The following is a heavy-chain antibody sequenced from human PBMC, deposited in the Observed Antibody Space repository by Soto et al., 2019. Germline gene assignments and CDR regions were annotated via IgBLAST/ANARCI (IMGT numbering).Heavy chain of an antibody. Sequence: GGSLRLSCAASGFTFSSYWMSWVRQAPGKGLEWVANIKQDGSEKYYVDSVKGRFTISRDNAKNSLYLQMNSLRAEDTAVYYCVSGGYKKPNDYRGQGTLVTVSS. D-gene: IGHD5-12*01. CDR3: VSGGYKKPNDY. CDR1: GFTFSSYW. V-gene: IGHV3-7*03. J-gene: IGHJ4*02. CDR2: IKQDGSEK.